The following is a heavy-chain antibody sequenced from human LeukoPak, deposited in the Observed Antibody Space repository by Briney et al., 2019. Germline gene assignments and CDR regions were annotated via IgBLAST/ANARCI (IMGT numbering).Heavy chain of an antibody. CDR2: ISDSGTNT. CDR3: AKDRVGATAMGALHY. J-gene: IGHJ4*02. D-gene: IGHD1-26*01. Sequence: GGSLRLSCAASGFTFSSYAMSWVRQAPGKGLEWISVISDSGTNTYYADSVKGRVTISRDNSKNTLYLQMNSLRAEDTAVYYCAKDRVGATAMGALHYWGQGTLVTVSS. V-gene: IGHV3-23*01. CDR1: GFTFSSYA.